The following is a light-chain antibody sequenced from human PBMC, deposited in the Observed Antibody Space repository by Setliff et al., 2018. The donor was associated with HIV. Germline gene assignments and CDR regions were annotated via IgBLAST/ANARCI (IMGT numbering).Light chain of an antibody. J-gene: IGLJ7*01. CDR3: LLSYGGARV. Sequence: AVVTQESSLTVSPGGTISLTCVSSTGAVTSGHYPHWFQQKPGQVPRPLIYDATKRHSWTPSRFSGSLLRDKAALTLSNAQAEDEADYYCLLSYGGARVFGRGTQLTVL. V-gene: IGLV7-46*01. CDR1: TGAVTSGHY. CDR2: DAT.